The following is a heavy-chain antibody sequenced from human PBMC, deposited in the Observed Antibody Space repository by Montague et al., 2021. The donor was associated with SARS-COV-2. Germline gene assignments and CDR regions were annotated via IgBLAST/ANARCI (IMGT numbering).Heavy chain of an antibody. J-gene: IGHJ3*02. D-gene: IGHD3-22*01. V-gene: IGHV4-39*01. CDR1: GGSISSSGYY. CDR3: ARLPPYRFNSNGHYYNAVDI. Sequence: SETLSLTCTVSGGSISSSGYYWGWIRQPPGKGLEWIGSIYYSGNTYYSPSLQSRVTISVDTSKNQFSLRLNSMTAADTADYYCARLPPYRFNSNGHYYNAVDIWGQGTMVTVSS. CDR2: IYYSGNT.